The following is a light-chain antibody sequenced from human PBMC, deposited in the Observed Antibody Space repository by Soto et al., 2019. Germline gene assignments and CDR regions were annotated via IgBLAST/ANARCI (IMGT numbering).Light chain of an antibody. CDR1: QSIQSY. V-gene: IGKV1-5*01. CDR3: QRYETDLRG. Sequence: DMQMTQSPATLSASIGDKVTITCRASQSIQSYLAWYQQKPGRAPKLLIYDASNLESGVSSRLSGSRSGTEFTLTIISLQPDDFATYYCQRYETDLRGFGQGTKVEIK. J-gene: IGKJ1*01. CDR2: DAS.